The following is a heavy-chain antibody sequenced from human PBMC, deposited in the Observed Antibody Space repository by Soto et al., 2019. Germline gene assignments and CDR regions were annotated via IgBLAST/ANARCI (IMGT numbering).Heavy chain of an antibody. D-gene: IGHD3-10*01. CDR3: ARAFSTMVRGVIIPFDY. V-gene: IGHV3-30-3*01. Sequence: PGGSLRLSCAASGFTFSSYAMHWVRQAPGKGLEWVAVISYDGSNKYYADSVKGRFTISRDNSKNTLYLQMNSLRAEDTAVYYCARAFSTMVRGVIIPFDYWGQGTLVTVSS. CDR1: GFTFSSYA. CDR2: ISYDGSNK. J-gene: IGHJ4*02.